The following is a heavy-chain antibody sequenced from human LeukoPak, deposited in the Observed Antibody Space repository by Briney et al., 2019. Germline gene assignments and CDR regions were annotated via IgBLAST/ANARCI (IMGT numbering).Heavy chain of an antibody. CDR1: GFTFSGYY. J-gene: IGHJ4*02. Sequence: GGSLRLSCAASGFTFSGYYMTWVRQAPGKGLEWVSAISGSGGTTYFADSVKGRFTISRDNSKHTLYLQMNSLRAEDTAIYYCAKSSIFYDSSGYYVGEKYYFDYWGRGTLVTVSS. CDR2: ISGSGGTT. CDR3: AKSSIFYDSSGYYVGEKYYFDY. V-gene: IGHV3-23*01. D-gene: IGHD3-22*01.